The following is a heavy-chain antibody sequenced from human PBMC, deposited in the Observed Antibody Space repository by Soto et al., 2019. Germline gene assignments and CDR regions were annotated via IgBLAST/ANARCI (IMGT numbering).Heavy chain of an antibody. Sequence: LSLSCAASGFTFSNYAMSWVRRAPGTGLEWVSTISGGGDGTYYSDSVKGRFTISRDNSKNTLYLQINSLRADDTAVFHCARGGYSRGWSFDYWGQGTLVTVSS. CDR3: ARGGYSRGWSFDY. CDR1: GFTFSNYA. CDR2: ISGGGDGT. V-gene: IGHV3-23*01. D-gene: IGHD6-19*01. J-gene: IGHJ4*02.